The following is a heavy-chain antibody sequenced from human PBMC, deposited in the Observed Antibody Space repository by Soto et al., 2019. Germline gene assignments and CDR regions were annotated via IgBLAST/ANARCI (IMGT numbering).Heavy chain of an antibody. Sequence: TSETLSLTCTVSGDSITASYSNWAWIRQPPGKGLEWIGTFYYSGTTSQNPPLRSRITISGDTSRNQFSLNLRSVTAADSGVYYCAKLLRDDVRRSHLDHWGQGILATVSS. CDR2: FYYSGTT. V-gene: IGHV4-39*01. J-gene: IGHJ4*02. CDR3: AKLLRDDVRRSHLDH. CDR1: GDSITASYSN. D-gene: IGHD3-10*02.